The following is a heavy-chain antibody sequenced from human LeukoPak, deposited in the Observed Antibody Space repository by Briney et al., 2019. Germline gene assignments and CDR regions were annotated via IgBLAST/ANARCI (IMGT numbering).Heavy chain of an antibody. D-gene: IGHD3-10*02. V-gene: IGHV3-23*01. J-gene: IGHJ6*04. CDR2: ISGSGGST. Sequence: GGSLRLSCAASGFTFSSYGMSWVRQAPGKGLEWGSAISGSGGSTYYADSVKGRFTISRDNSKNSLYRQMNSLRAEDTAVYYCAELGITMIGGVWGKGTTVTISS. CDR1: GFTFSSYG. CDR3: AELGITMIGGV.